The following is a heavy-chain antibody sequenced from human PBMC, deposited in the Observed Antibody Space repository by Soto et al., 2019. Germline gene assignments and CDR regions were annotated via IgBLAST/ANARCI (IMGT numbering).Heavy chain of an antibody. Sequence: EVQLVESGGGLVKPGGSLRLSCAASGFTFSNAWMSWVRQAPGKGLEWVGRIKSKTDGGTTDYAAPVKGRFTISRDDLKNTLYLQMNSLKTEDTAVYYCTTGASSGWTLPGYWGQGTLVTVSS. J-gene: IGHJ4*02. V-gene: IGHV3-15*01. CDR2: IKSKTDGGTT. CDR1: GFTFSNAW. D-gene: IGHD6-19*01. CDR3: TTGASSGWTLPGY.